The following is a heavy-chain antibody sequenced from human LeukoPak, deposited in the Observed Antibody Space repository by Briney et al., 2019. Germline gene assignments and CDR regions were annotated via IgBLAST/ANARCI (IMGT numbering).Heavy chain of an antibody. V-gene: IGHV4-39*07. CDR2: IYYSGST. D-gene: IGHD6-13*01. CDR3: ARARIAAAGTESYYYYGMDV. Sequence: SETLSLTCTVSGGSISSSSYYWGWIRQPPGKGLEWIGSIYYSGSTYYNPSLKSRVTISVDTSKNQFSLKLSSVTAADTAVYYCARARIAAAGTESYYYYGMDVWGQGTTVTVSS. J-gene: IGHJ6*02. CDR1: GGSISSSSYY.